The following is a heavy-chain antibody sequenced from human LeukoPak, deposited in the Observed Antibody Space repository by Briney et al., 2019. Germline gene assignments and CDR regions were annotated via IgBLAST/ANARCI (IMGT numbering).Heavy chain of an antibody. Sequence: PGGSLRLSCAASGFTFSSYAMSWVRQAPGKGLEWVSAISGSGGSTYYADSVKGRFTISRDNSKNTLYLQMNSLRAEDTAVYYCAGEPRIPKRYYYGMDVWGQGTTVTVSS. CDR3: AGEPRIPKRYYYGMDV. D-gene: IGHD1-26*01. J-gene: IGHJ6*02. CDR1: GFTFSSYA. V-gene: IGHV3-23*01. CDR2: ISGSGGST.